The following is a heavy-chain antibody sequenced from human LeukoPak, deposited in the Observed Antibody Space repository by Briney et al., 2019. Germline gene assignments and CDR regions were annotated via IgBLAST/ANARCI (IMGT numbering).Heavy chain of an antibody. CDR3: ARRSSYYFDY. CDR2: IYYSGST. CDR1: GGSISSYY. J-gene: IGHJ4*02. Sequence: PSGTLSLTCTVSGGSISSYYWSWIRQPPGKGLEWIGYIYYSGSTNYNPSLKSRVTISVDTSKNQFSLKLSSVTAADTAVYYCARRSSYYFDYWGQGTLVTVSS. V-gene: IGHV4-59*08.